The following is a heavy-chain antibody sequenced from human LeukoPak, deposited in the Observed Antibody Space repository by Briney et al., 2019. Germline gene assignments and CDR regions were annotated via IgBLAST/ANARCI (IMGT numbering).Heavy chain of an antibody. Sequence: AASVKVSCKASGGTFSSYAISWVRQAPGQGLEWMGGIIPIFGTANYAQKFQGRVTITTDESTSTAYMELSSLRSEETAVYYCAYSPARHYYYYYYMDVWSKGTTVTVSS. V-gene: IGHV1-69*05. CDR2: IIPIFGTA. CDR1: GGTFSSYA. D-gene: IGHD6-6*01. J-gene: IGHJ6*03. CDR3: AYSPARHYYYYYYMDV.